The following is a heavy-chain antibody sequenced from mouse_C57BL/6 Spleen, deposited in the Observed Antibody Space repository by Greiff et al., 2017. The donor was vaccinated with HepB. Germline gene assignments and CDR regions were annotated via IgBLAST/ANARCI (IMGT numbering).Heavy chain of an antibody. Sequence: EVQLQQSGAELVRPGASVKLSCTASGFNIKDDYMHWVKQRPEQGLEWIGWIDPDNGDTEYASKFQGKATITADTSSNTAYLQPSSLTSEDTAVYYCTLGDEFANWSQGTLVTVSA. CDR2: IDPDNGDT. J-gene: IGHJ3*01. V-gene: IGHV14-4*01. CDR3: TLGDEFAN. CDR1: GFNIKDDY.